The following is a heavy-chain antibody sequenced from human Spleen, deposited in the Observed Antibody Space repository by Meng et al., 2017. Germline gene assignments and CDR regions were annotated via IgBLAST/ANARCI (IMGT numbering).Heavy chain of an antibody. Sequence: RRVQAVQVVKKPGCTVKVSCTATGSPFTDYYMHWVRQAPGQGLEWMGRINPNSGGTNDGQKFQGKVTVTRDTSTSTVYMELRRLRFDDTAVYYCARALLWFGELYTDEFDPWGQGTLVTVSS. CDR2: INPNSGGT. V-gene: IGHV1-2*06. CDR1: GSPFTDYY. J-gene: IGHJ5*02. D-gene: IGHD3-10*01. CDR3: ARALLWFGELYTDEFDP.